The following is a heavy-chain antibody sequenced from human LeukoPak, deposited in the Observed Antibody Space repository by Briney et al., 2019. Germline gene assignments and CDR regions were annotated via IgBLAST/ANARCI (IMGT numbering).Heavy chain of an antibody. CDR3: ARTPVQLERLFYYYYGMDV. CDR2: IYHSGST. CDR1: GGSISSSNW. D-gene: IGHD1-1*01. V-gene: IGHV4-4*02. Sequence: PSGTLSLTCAVSGGSISSSNWWSWVRQPPGKGLEWIGEIYHSGSTNYNPSLKSRVTISVDKSKNQFPLKLSSVTAADTAVYYCARTPVQLERLFYYYYGMDVWGKGTTVTVSS. J-gene: IGHJ6*04.